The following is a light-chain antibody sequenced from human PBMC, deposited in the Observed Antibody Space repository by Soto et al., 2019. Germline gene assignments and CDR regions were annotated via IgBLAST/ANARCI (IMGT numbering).Light chain of an antibody. CDR3: YTYAGGSTYL. CDR1: SSDVGSYSL. CDR2: EDI. V-gene: IGLV2-23*01. J-gene: IGLJ1*01. Sequence: QSALTQAASVSGSPGQSITTSCTGTSSDVGSYSLLSWYQHHPGKAPKLIIYEDIKGPSGVSNRFSGSKSGNTASLRISGLQAEDEADYYCYTYAGGSTYLFGTGT.